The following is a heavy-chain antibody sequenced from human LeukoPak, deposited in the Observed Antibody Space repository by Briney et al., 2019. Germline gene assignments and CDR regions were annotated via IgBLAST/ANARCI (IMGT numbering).Heavy chain of an antibody. CDR2: IYHSGST. V-gene: IGHV4-30-2*01. D-gene: IGHD4-23*01. J-gene: IGHJ2*01. Sequence: SETLSLTCTVSGGSISSSSYYWSWIRQPPGKGLEWIGYIYHSGSTYYNPSLKSRVTISVDRSKNQFSLKLSSVTAADTAVYYCAMLHSGGNSVWYFDLWGRGTLVTVSS. CDR3: AMLHSGGNSVWYFDL. CDR1: GGSISSSSYY.